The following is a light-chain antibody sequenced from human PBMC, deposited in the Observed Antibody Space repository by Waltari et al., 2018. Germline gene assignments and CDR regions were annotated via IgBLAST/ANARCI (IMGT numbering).Light chain of an antibody. Sequence: QVVLTQSPSASASLGASVKLTCTLSSGHRNYAGAWHQQQPEKGPRYLMKVNSDGSHNKGAGIPDRFSGSSSGAERYLTIASLPSEDEANYYCQTWGTGTWVFGGGTTVTVL. V-gene: IGLV4-69*01. CDR2: VNSDGSH. CDR1: SGHRNYA. J-gene: IGLJ3*02. CDR3: QTWGTGTWV.